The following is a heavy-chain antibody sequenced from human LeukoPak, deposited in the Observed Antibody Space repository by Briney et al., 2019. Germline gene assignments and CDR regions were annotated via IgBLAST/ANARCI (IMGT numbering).Heavy chain of an antibody. V-gene: IGHV4-30-4*01. J-gene: IGHJ6*02. Sequence: SETLSLTCTVSGGSISSGDYYWSWIRQPPGKGLEWIGYIYYSGSTYYNPSLKSRVTISVDTSKNQFSLKLSSVTAADTAVYYCATTTGSFGARGMDVWGQGTTVTVSS. D-gene: IGHD3-10*01. CDR1: GGSISSGDYY. CDR2: IYYSGST. CDR3: ATTTGSFGARGMDV.